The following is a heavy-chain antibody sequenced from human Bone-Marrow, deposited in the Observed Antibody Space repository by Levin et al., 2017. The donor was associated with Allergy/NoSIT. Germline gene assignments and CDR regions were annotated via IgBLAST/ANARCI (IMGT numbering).Heavy chain of an antibody. CDR3: VRDLGADYGDYGVS. Sequence: GGSLRLSCATSGFTFSSYAMNWVRQAPGKGLGWVSYISTTYTVHYADSVKGRFTISRDNDKKSLYLQMNSLRDDDTAVYYCVRDLGADYGDYGVSWGPGTLVAVSS. J-gene: IGHJ5*02. CDR2: ISTTYTV. D-gene: IGHD4-17*01. CDR1: GFTFSSYA. V-gene: IGHV3-48*02.